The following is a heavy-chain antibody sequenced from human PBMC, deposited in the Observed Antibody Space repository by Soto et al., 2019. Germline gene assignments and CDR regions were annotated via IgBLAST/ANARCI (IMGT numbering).Heavy chain of an antibody. J-gene: IGHJ3*02. Sequence: EVQLLESGGGLRQPGGSLRLSCVASGYNFNKYAVSWVRQAPGKGLEWVSAIGTSGDNTYYTDPVKGRFTISRDNSKNMLYLQMDSLTAEDTAVYYCARRAYYFDDTGSHAFDIWGQGTRVTVSS. D-gene: IGHD3-22*01. CDR1: GYNFNKYA. CDR3: ARRAYYFDDTGSHAFDI. CDR2: IGTSGDNT. V-gene: IGHV3-23*01.